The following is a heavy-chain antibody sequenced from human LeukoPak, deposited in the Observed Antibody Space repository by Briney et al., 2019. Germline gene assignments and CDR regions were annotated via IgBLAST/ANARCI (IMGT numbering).Heavy chain of an antibody. CDR3: ARDLGVTGLWYFDL. J-gene: IGHJ2*01. CDR2: VFHNGRT. Sequence: PSETLSLTCTVSGGSISSYYWSWIRQPPGKGLEWIGNVFHNGRTNYNRSLKSRLTISLDTSNNRVSLNLRSVTAADTAVYYCARDLGVTGLWYFDLWGRGTLVTVSS. CDR1: GGSISSYY. D-gene: IGHD3-10*01. V-gene: IGHV4-59*01.